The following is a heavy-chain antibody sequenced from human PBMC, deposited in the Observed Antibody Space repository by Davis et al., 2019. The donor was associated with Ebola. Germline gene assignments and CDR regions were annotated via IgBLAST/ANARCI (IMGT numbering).Heavy chain of an antibody. J-gene: IGHJ6*02. CDR3: AVSPYYYYGMDV. V-gene: IGHV5-51*01. Sequence: GESLKISCKGSGYSFSGYWIAWVRQMPGKGLEWMGVIYPGESDTNYSPSFQGHVTISADKSISTAYLQWSSLKASDTAMYYCAVSPYYYYGMDVWGQGTTVTVSS. CDR1: GYSFSGYW. CDR2: IYPGESDT.